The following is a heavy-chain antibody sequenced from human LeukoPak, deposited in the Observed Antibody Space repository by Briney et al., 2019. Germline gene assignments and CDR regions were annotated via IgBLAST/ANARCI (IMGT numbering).Heavy chain of an antibody. V-gene: IGHV4-34*01. CDR1: GGSFSGYY. J-gene: IGHJ6*02. Sequence: PSETLSLTCAVYGGSFSGYYWSWIRQPPGKGLEWIGEINHSGSTNYNPSLKSRVTISADTSKNQFSLKLSSVTAADTAVYYCARTPAYGSGSYRSNYYYYGMDVWGQGTTVTVSS. D-gene: IGHD3-10*01. CDR3: ARTPAYGSGSYRSNYYYYGMDV. CDR2: INHSGST.